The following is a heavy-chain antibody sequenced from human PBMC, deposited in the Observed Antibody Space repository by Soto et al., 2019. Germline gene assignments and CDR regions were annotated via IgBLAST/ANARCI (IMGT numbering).Heavy chain of an antibody. CDR1: GGSISSSSYY. V-gene: IGHV4-39*01. D-gene: IGHD2-15*01. CDR2: FYYSGTT. J-gene: IGHJ4*02. CDR3: VRHPILGYCSGFSCFPSAH. Sequence: PSETLSLTCTVSGGSISSSSYYWGWIRQPPGKGLEWIASFYYSGTTYYNPSLKSRVTISVDTSKNQFSLKLTSVTAADTSMYYCVRHPILGYCSGFSCFPSAHWGQGSLVTVSS.